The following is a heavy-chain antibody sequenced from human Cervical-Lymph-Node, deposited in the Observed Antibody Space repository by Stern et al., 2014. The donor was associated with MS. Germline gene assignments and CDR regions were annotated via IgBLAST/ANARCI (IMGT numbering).Heavy chain of an antibody. CDR1: GFVFRRYA. V-gene: IGHV3-30*04. Sequence: VKLVESGGGVVQPGRPLRMSCAASGFVFRRYALHWVRQAQGKGMEWVALSSYDGRDKYYTDSVKGRFTVSRDNSNNTVDLEMNSLRLEDTAVYYCAKGGSGSYLDWGQGSLVTVSS. D-gene: IGHD1-26*01. CDR3: AKGGSGSYLD. J-gene: IGHJ4*02. CDR2: SSYDGRDK.